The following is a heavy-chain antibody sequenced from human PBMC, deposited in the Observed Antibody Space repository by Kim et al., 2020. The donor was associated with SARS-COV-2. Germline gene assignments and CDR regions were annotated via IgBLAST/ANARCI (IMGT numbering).Heavy chain of an antibody. CDR1: GDSLSSNTVA. CDR3: VRYSGWYYFDY. J-gene: IGHJ4*02. Sequence: SQTLSLTCVISGDSLSSNTVAWSWIRQSPSSGLEWLGRTYYRSKWSSDYAVSVKSRIIINADPSKNQFSLHLNSVTPDDTATYYCVRYSGWYYFDYWGQGTLAIGSP. CDR2: TYYRSKWSS. D-gene: IGHD6-19*01. V-gene: IGHV6-1*01.